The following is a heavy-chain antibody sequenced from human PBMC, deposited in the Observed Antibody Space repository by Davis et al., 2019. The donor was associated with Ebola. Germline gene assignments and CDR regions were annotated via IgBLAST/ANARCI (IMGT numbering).Heavy chain of an antibody. CDR3: TRCLVAAAGTVDY. D-gene: IGHD6-13*01. CDR1: GFTSGAYA. Sequence: SLRLSCTASGFTSGAYAMSWFRQAPGKGLEWVGFIRSKAYGGTTEYAASVKGRFTISRDDSKSIAYLQMNSLKTEDTAVYYCTRCLVAAAGTVDYWGQGTLVTVSS. J-gene: IGHJ4*02. V-gene: IGHV3-49*03. CDR2: IRSKAYGGTT.